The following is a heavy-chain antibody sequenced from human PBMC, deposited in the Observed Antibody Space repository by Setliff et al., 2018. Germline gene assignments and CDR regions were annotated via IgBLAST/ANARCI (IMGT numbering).Heavy chain of an antibody. J-gene: IGHJ6*03. CDR2: LYIGGSA. V-gene: IGHV4-4*07. CDR1: RGSISSYY. CDR3: AREQWPDPPGYYYMDV. Sequence: PSETLSLTCTASRGSISSYYWSWIRQPAGKGLEWIGHLYIGGSANYNPSLKSRVTMSIDTSKNQFSLKLNSVTAADMAVYYCAREQWPDPPGYYYMDVWAKGTTVTVSS. D-gene: IGHD6-19*01.